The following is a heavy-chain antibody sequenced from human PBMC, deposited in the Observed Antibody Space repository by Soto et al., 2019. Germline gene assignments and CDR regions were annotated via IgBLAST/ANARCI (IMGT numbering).Heavy chain of an antibody. CDR3: AKDLSRRGVFVFEY. V-gene: IGHV3-23*01. J-gene: IGHJ4*02. D-gene: IGHD6-13*01. CDR1: EFTFSNYA. Sequence: PGWSLRLSCVASEFTFSNYAMSLVRQAPGKGLEWVSGISGNDDSTYYADSVKGRCIIYRDNSKKTLDLQMNSLRAQDTAVYYCAKDLSRRGVFVFEYWGKGIRVTVSS. CDR2: ISGNDDST.